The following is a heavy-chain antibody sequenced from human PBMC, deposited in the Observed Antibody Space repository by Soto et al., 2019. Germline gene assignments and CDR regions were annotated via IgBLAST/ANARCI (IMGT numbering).Heavy chain of an antibody. CDR1: GGTFSSYA. Sequence: QVQLVQSGAEVKKPGSSVKVSCKASGGTFSSYAISWVRQAPGQGLEWMGGIIPIFGTSNYAQKFQGRLTITADEYTSTAYRQLSSLSSEDTAVYYCARDGDCSSTSCFIDYWGQGTLVTVSS. CDR2: IIPIFGTS. V-gene: IGHV1-69*01. D-gene: IGHD2-2*01. CDR3: ARDGDCSSTSCFIDY. J-gene: IGHJ4*02.